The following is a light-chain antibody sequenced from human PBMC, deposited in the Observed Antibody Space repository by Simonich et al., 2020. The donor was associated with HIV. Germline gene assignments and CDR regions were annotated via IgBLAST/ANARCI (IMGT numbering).Light chain of an antibody. V-gene: IGLV3-1*01. CDR1: NLGDKY. CDR3: QAWDTSTGV. Sequence: SYELTQPPSVSVSPGQTASITCSGDNLGDKYACWYQQKPSQSPVLVIYQDGKRPSGIPGRFSGSNSGNTATLTISGTQAMDEADYYCQAWDTSTGVFGGGTKLTVL. CDR2: QDG. J-gene: IGLJ3*02.